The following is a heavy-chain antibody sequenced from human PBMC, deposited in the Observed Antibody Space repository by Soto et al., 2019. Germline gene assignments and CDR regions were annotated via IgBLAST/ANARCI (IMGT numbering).Heavy chain of an antibody. D-gene: IGHD3-10*01. Sequence: GESLKISCKTSGCNFNTYWVGWVRQKPGKGLEWMGRINPTDSRASYSPSFRDNVTVSLDKSIATAYLQWNSLRASDTAIYYCVRLGFDYQEFDYWGQGTLVTVSS. J-gene: IGHJ4*02. CDR2: INPTDSRA. CDR1: GCNFNTYW. CDR3: VRLGFDYQEFDY. V-gene: IGHV5-10-1*01.